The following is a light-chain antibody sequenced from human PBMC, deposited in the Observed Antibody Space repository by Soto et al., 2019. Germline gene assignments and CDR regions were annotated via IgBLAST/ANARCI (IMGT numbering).Light chain of an antibody. CDR2: GNS. Sequence: QAVVTQPPSVSGAPGQRVTVSCTGSSSNIGAGYDVQWYQQLPGTAPKLLIYGNSNRPSGVPDRFSGSKSGTSASLAITGLQAEDEADYYCQSYDSSLSGAWVFGAGTKVTVL. V-gene: IGLV1-40*01. J-gene: IGLJ3*02. CDR1: SSNIGAGYD. CDR3: QSYDSSLSGAWV.